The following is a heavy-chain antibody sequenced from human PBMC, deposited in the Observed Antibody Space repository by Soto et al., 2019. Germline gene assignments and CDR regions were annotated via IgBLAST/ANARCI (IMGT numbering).Heavy chain of an antibody. D-gene: IGHD3-10*01. CDR3: ARDSYRGDAFDI. V-gene: IGHV4-59*01. CDR1: GGSISSYY. CDR2: IYYSGST. J-gene: IGHJ3*02. Sequence: SETLSLTCTVSGGSISSYYWSWIRQPPGKGLEWIGYIYYSGSTNYNPSLKSRVTISVDTSKNQFSLKLSSVTAADTAVYYCARDSYRGDAFDIWGQGTMVTVSS.